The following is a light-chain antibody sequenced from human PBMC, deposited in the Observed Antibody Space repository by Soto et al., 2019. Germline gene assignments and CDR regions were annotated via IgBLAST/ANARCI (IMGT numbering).Light chain of an antibody. J-gene: IGLJ1*01. Sequence: QSVLTQPPSVSGAPGQRVTISCTGSSSNIGAGYDVHWYQQLPGTAPKLLIYGNSNRPSGVPDRFSGSKSGTSASLAITGLHPEYDAYYYSQSYHSRLSALVFGPGTNFTLL. CDR3: QSYHSRLSALV. CDR2: GNS. CDR1: SSNIGAGYD. V-gene: IGLV1-40*01.